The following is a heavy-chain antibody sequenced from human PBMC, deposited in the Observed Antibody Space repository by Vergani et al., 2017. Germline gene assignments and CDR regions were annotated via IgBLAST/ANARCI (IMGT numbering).Heavy chain of an antibody. D-gene: IGHD2-15*01. CDR2: SYPGDSDT. Sequence: EVQLVQSGAEVKKPGESLKISCKGSGYSFTSYWIGWVRQMPGKGLEWMGISYPGDSDTRYSPSFQGQGTISAEKSISTAYLQWSSLKSSDTAMYYCAIHKXPGYCSGGSCYVGGIYYWGQGTLVTVAA. CDR1: GYSFTSYW. CDR3: AIHKXPGYCSGGSCYVGGIYY. J-gene: IGHJ4*02. V-gene: IGHV5-51*01.